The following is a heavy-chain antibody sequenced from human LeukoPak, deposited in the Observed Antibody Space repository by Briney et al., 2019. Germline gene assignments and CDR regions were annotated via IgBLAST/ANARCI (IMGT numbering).Heavy chain of an antibody. J-gene: IGHJ4*02. CDR3: AKDNLMDRIAVAGDFDC. V-gene: IGHV3-23*01. CDR2: INSGGGT. D-gene: IGHD6-19*01. Sequence: GSLRLSCAASGFTFNSYAMSWVRQAPGKGLEWVSTINSGGGTFYADSVKGRFIISRDNSKNMLYLQMNSLRAEDTAVYYCAKDNLMDRIAVAGDFDCWGQGTLVTVSS. CDR1: GFTFNSYA.